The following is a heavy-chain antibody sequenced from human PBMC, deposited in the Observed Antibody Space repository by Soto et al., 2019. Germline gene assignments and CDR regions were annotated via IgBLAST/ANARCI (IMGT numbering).Heavy chain of an antibody. D-gene: IGHD2-2*01. CDR2: ISSSGSTI. CDR1: GFTFSDYY. CDR3: ATSIQVVVTAAILIDAFDI. J-gene: IGHJ3*02. V-gene: IGHV3-11*01. Sequence: QVQLVESGGGLVKPGGSLRLSCAASGFTFSDYYMSWIRQAPGKGLEWVAYISSSGSTIYYADSVKGRFTISRDNAKNSLYLQMNSLRAEDTAVYYCATSIQVVVTAAILIDAFDIWGQGTMVTVSS.